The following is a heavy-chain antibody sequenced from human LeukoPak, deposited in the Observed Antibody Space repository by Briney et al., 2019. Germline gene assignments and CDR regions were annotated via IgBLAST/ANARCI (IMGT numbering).Heavy chain of an antibody. J-gene: IGHJ4*02. Sequence: GGSLRLSCAASGFTFSSSWMTWVRQAPGKGLEWVANIKEDGSEKYYVDSVKGPFTISRDNAKNSLYLQMNSLRAEDTAVYYCARDQRASPAAADYWGQGTLVTVSS. CDR1: GFTFSSSW. V-gene: IGHV3-7*01. CDR2: IKEDGSEK. CDR3: ARDQRASPAAADY. D-gene: IGHD2-15*01.